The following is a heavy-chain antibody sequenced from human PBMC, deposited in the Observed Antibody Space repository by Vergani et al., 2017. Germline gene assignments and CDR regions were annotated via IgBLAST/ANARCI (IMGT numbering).Heavy chain of an antibody. CDR3: ARHATVEWLVKLGWIDP. CDR1: GASIRSSNYY. CDR2: IYYSGGT. J-gene: IGHJ5*02. V-gene: IGHV4-39*01. Sequence: QLQPQESGPGLVKPSATLSLTCSVSGASIRSSNYYWGWIRQPPGKGLEWIASIYYSGGTYYNPSLKSRVTISVDTSKNQFSLKLSSVTAADTAVYFCARHATVEWLVKLGWIDPWGQGILVTVSS. D-gene: IGHD6-19*01.